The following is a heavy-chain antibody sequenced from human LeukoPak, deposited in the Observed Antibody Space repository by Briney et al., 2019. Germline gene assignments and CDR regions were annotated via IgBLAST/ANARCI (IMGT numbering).Heavy chain of an antibody. CDR3: AREGYDYSFDYYYYYMDV. CDR1: GGSISSYY. CDR2: IYTSGST. J-gene: IGHJ6*03. V-gene: IGHV4-4*07. D-gene: IGHD5-12*01. Sequence: PSETLSLTCTVSGGSISSYYWSWIRQPAGKGLEWIGRIYTSGSTNYNPSLKRRVTMSVDTSKNQFSLKLSSVTAADTAVYYCAREGYDYSFDYYYYYMDVWGKGTTVTVSS.